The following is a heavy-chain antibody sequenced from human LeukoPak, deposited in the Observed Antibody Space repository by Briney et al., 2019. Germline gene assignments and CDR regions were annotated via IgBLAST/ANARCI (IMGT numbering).Heavy chain of an antibody. Sequence: SETLSLTCAVYGGSFSGYYWSWIRQPPGKGLEWIGEINHSGSTNYNPSLKSRVTISVDTSKNQFSLKLSSVTAADTAVCYCARFSSRRITMIVEKADAFDIWGQGTMVTVSS. CDR2: INHSGST. CDR1: GGSFSGYY. D-gene: IGHD3-22*01. CDR3: ARFSSRRITMIVEKADAFDI. V-gene: IGHV4-34*01. J-gene: IGHJ3*02.